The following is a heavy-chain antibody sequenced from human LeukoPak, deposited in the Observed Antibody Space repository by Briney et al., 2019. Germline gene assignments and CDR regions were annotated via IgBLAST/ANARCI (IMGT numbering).Heavy chain of an antibody. CDR1: GYTFTSYG. Sequence: ASVKVSCKASGYTFTSYGISWVQQAPGQGLEWMGWISAYNGNTNYAQKLQGRVTMTTDTSTSTAYMELRSLRSDDTAVYYCASVGIAAAGTQPNFDYWGQGTLVTVSS. J-gene: IGHJ4*02. D-gene: IGHD6-13*01. CDR2: ISAYNGNT. V-gene: IGHV1-18*01. CDR3: ASVGIAAAGTQPNFDY.